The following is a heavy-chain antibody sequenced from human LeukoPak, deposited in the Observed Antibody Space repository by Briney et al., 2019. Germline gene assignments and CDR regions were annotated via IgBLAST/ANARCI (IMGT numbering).Heavy chain of an antibody. CDR3: ARDHYDFWSGYPNAYYYYYMDV. CDR2: ISSSGSTI. CDR1: GFTFSDYY. J-gene: IGHJ6*03. V-gene: IGHV3-11*04. Sequence: GGSLRLSCAASGFTFSDYYMSWIRQAPGKGLEWVSYISSSGSTIYYADPVKGRFTISRDNAKNSLYLQMNSLRAEDTAVYYCARDHYDFWSGYPNAYYYYYMDVWGKGTTVTVSS. D-gene: IGHD3-3*01.